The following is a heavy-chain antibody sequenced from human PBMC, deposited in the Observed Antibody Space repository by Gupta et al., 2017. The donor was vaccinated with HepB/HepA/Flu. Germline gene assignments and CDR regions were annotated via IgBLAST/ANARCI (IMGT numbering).Heavy chain of an antibody. V-gene: IGHV1-46*01. J-gene: IGHJ4*02. Sequence: QVQLVQSGAEVKKPGASVKVSCKPSGYTFTSYYMHWVRQAPGQGLEWMGIINPSGGSTSYAQKFQGRVTMTRDTSTSTVYMELSSLRSEDTAVYYCASWGRDGFTDYWGQGTLVTVSS. CDR3: ASWGRDGFTDY. CDR1: GYTFTSYY. CDR2: INPSGGST. D-gene: IGHD5-24*01.